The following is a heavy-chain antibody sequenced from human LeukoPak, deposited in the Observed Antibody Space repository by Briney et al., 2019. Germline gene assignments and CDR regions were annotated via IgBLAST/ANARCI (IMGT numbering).Heavy chain of an antibody. J-gene: IGHJ4*02. CDR3: ATTVSRWFGELPFDY. Sequence: GGSLRLSCAASGFTFSSYSMNRVRQAPGKGLEWVSYISSSGSTIYYADSVKGRFTISRDNAKNSLYLQMNSLRAEDTAVYYCATTVSRWFGELPFDYWGQGTLVTVSS. V-gene: IGHV3-48*04. CDR1: GFTFSSYS. CDR2: ISSSGSTI. D-gene: IGHD3-10*01.